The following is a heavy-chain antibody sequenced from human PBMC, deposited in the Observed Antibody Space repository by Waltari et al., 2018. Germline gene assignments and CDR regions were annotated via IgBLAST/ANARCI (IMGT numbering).Heavy chain of an antibody. V-gene: IGHV3-66*01. CDR2: IYSGGST. J-gene: IGHJ4*02. CDR3: AKDFDY. Sequence: VQLVESGGGVVQPGRSLRLSCAASGFTFSSTYMSWVRQAPGKGLEWVSVIYSGGSTYYADSVKGRFTISRDNSKNTLYLQMNSLRAEDTAVYYCAKDFDYWGQGTLVTVSS. CDR1: GFTFSSTY.